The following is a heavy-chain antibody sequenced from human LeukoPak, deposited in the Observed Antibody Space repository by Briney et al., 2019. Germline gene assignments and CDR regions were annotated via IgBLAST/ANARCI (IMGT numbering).Heavy chain of an antibody. J-gene: IGHJ4*02. CDR1: GFTFSDYY. D-gene: IGHD2-2*01. V-gene: IGHV3-11*04. CDR2: ISSSGSTI. Sequence: GGSLRLSCAASGFTFSDYYMSWIRQAPGKGLEWVSYISSSGSTIYYADSVKGRFTISRDNAKNTLYLQMNSLRAEDTAVYYCAGVLGYCSSTSCYPLGYWGQGALVTVSS. CDR3: AGVLGYCSSTSCYPLGY.